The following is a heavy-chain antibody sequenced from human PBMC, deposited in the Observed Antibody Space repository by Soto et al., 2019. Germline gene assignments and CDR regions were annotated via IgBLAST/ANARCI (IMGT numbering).Heavy chain of an antibody. V-gene: IGHV3-23*01. Sequence: EVQLLESGGGLVQPGGSLRLSCAASGFTFSSYAMSWVRQAPGKGLEWVAAISGSGGSTYYADSVKGRFTISRDNSKITLYLQMNSLRAEDTAVYYCAKGDVIVVVVAAPPPHFDYWGQGTLVTVSS. D-gene: IGHD2-15*01. CDR3: AKGDVIVVVVAAPPPHFDY. CDR1: GFTFSSYA. CDR2: ISGSGGST. J-gene: IGHJ4*02.